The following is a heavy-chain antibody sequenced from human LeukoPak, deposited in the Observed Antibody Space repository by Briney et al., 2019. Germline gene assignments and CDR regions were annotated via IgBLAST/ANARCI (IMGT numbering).Heavy chain of an antibody. CDR1: GGSISSYY. D-gene: IGHD1-26*01. CDR3: ASTTPHSGSYFGGY. CDR2: IYTSGST. J-gene: IGHJ4*02. Sequence: SETLSLTCTVSGGSISSYYWSWIRQPAGKGLEWIGRIYTSGSTNYNPSLKSRVTMSVDTSKNQFSLKLSSVTAADTAVYYCASTTPHSGSYFGGYWGQGTLVTVSS. V-gene: IGHV4-4*07.